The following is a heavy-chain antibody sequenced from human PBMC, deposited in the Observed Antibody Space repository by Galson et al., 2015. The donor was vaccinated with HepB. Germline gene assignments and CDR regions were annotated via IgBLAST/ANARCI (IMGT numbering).Heavy chain of an antibody. CDR3: STGGPRGY. J-gene: IGHJ4*01. Sequence: SLRLSCAASGFTFTDAWMNWVRQAPGKGLEWVGRIKSNADGGTTDFAAFVKGRFTISRDDSKNTVTLQMSSLRSEDTAVYYCSTGGPRGYWGHGNLVTVSS. D-gene: IGHD3-16*01. CDR2: IKSNADGGTT. CDR1: GFTFTDAW. V-gene: IGHV3-15*05.